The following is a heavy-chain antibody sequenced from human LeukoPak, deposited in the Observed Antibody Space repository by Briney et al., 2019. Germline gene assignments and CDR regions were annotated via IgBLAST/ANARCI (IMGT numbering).Heavy chain of an antibody. CDR2: IWFDGSDE. V-gene: IGHV3-33*01. CDR3: ARGNPPNHPLDY. J-gene: IGHJ4*02. D-gene: IGHD1-14*01. Sequence: GGSLRLSCAGSGFTFSSFGMHWVRQAPGKGLEWVAVIWFDGSDEYFADSVKGRFTISRDNSKNTVYLQMNSLRAEDTAVYYCARGNPPNHPLDYWGQGTLVTVSS. CDR1: GFTFSSFG.